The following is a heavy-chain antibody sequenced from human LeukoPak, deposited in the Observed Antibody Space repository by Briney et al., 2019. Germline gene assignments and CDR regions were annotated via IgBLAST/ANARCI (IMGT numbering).Heavy chain of an antibody. J-gene: IGHJ4*02. CDR2: IYSSGTT. Sequence: PSEALFLTCTVSGASISGYYWSWLRQTAAKGLECIGRIYSSGTTNYNPSLKSRVTMSVDASRNQFSLQLTSVTAADTAVYFCAREDFYGDYPSYFDYWGQGILVTVSS. CDR3: AREDFYGDYPSYFDY. V-gene: IGHV4-4*07. CDR1: GASISGYY. D-gene: IGHD4-17*01.